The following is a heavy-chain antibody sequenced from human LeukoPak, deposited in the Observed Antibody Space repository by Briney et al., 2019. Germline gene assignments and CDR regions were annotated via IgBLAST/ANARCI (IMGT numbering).Heavy chain of an antibody. CDR1: GYSISSGYY. CDR2: MYHSGST. V-gene: IGHV4-38-2*02. CDR3: ARLKLDCTSAACHTGYFDY. D-gene: IGHD2-2*02. J-gene: IGHJ4*02. Sequence: SETLSLTCSVSGYSISSGYYWSWIRQPPGKGLEWIGSMYHSGSTYYKPSLKSRVTISIDTSKNQFSLKLSPVTAADTAVYYCARLKLDCTSAACHTGYFDYWGQGTLVTVSS.